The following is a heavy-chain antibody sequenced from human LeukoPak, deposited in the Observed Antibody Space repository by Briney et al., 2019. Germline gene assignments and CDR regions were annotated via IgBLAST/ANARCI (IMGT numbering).Heavy chain of an antibody. Sequence: SETLSLTCAVYGGSFSGYYWSWIRQPPGKGLEWIGEINHSGSTNYNPSLKSRVTISVDTSKNQFSLKLSSVTAADTAVYYCASTPVVVVPAATRYFQHWGQGTLVTVSS. CDR3: ASTPVVVVPAATRYFQH. CDR1: GGSFSGYY. D-gene: IGHD2-2*01. V-gene: IGHV4-34*01. J-gene: IGHJ1*01. CDR2: INHSGST.